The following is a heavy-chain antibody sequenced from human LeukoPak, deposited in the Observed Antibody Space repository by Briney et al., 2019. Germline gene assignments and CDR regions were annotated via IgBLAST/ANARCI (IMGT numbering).Heavy chain of an antibody. D-gene: IGHD3-10*01. J-gene: IGHJ6*04. Sequence: GESLKISCKGSGHSFTSYWISWVRQMPGKGLEWMGRIDPSDSYTNYSPSFQGHVTISADKSISTAYLQWSSLKASDTAMYYCARHLPLWFGELLSWEYYYYGMDVWGKGTTVTVSS. V-gene: IGHV5-10-1*01. CDR3: ARHLPLWFGELLSWEYYYYGMDV. CDR1: GHSFTSYW. CDR2: IDPSDSYT.